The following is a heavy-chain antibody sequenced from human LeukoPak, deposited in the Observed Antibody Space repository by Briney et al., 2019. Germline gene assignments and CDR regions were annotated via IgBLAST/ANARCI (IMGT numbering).Heavy chain of an antibody. D-gene: IGHD3-9*01. Sequence: SETLSLTCAVYGGSFSGYYWSWIRQPPGKGLEWIGEINHSGSTNYNPSLKSRVTISVDTSKNQFSLKLSSVTAADTAVYYCARRGRGEGYDILTGYDNWFDPWGQGTLVTVSS. V-gene: IGHV4-34*01. CDR2: INHSGST. CDR1: GGSFSGYY. CDR3: ARRGRGEGYDILTGYDNWFDP. J-gene: IGHJ5*02.